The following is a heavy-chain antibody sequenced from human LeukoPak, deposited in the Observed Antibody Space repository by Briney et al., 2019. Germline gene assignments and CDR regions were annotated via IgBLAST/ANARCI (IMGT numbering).Heavy chain of an antibody. V-gene: IGHV1-18*01. CDR1: GYTFTSYG. Sequence: ASVKVSCKASGYTFTSYGISWVRQAPGQGREWMGWISAYNGNTNYAQKLQGRVTMTTDTSTSTAYVELRSLRSDDTAVYYCASVGGSSGWYGDWGQGTLVTVSS. CDR3: ASVGGSSGWYGD. CDR2: ISAYNGNT. J-gene: IGHJ4*02. D-gene: IGHD6-19*01.